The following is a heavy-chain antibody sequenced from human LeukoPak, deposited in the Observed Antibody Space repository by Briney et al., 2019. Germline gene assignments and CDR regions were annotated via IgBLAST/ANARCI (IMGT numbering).Heavy chain of an antibody. D-gene: IGHD6-19*01. CDR2: IRQDGGEK. CDR1: GFTFSSYW. V-gene: IGHV3-7*03. Sequence: PGGSLRLSCAVSGFTFSSYWMNWVRQAPGKGLEWVASIRQDGGEKSYVDSVKGRFTISRGNTKNSLYLQMSSLRSEDTAVYYCATVRAVAGPGVYYFDYWGQGTLVTVSS. J-gene: IGHJ4*02. CDR3: ATVRAVAGPGVYYFDY.